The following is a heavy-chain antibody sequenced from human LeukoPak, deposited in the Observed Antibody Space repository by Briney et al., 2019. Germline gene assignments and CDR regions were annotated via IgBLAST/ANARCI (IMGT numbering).Heavy chain of an antibody. CDR1: GYSFTSYW. D-gene: IGHD2-15*01. Sequence: GEALKISCKGSGYSFTSYWIGWVRQMPGKGLEWMGIIYYGDSDTRYSPPYQGQVTISAEKSISTAYLQWSSLKASDSAMYYCARAGCRGGSCYYPLNYWGQGTLVTVSS. J-gene: IGHJ4*02. CDR2: IYYGDSDT. V-gene: IGHV5-51*01. CDR3: ARAGCRGGSCYYPLNY.